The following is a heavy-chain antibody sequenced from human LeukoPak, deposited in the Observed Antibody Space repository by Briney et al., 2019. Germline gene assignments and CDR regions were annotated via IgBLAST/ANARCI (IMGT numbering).Heavy chain of an antibody. CDR2: IYSGGSGST. J-gene: IGHJ4*02. Sequence: SETLSLTCTVSGGSISNYYWTWLRQPAGKGLEWIGRIYSGGSGSTNYNPSLKSRVSLSVDTSKNQFSLILTSVTAADTAVYYCARRSGSYSDYWGQGTLVTVSS. CDR1: GGSISNYY. CDR3: ARRSGSYSDY. D-gene: IGHD1-26*01. V-gene: IGHV4-4*07.